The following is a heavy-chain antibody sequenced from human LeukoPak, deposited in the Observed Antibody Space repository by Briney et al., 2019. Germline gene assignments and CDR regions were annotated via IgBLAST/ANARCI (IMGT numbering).Heavy chain of an antibody. Sequence: GGSLRLSCAASGFTFSSYWMSWVRQAPGKGLEWVAVIWSDGSHKYYADSVKGRFTISRDNSKRTLSLQMSSLRAEDTAVYYCTRDLRMDYYYVDYYYYGMDVWGQGTTVTVSS. CDR2: IWSDGSHK. J-gene: IGHJ6*02. CDR1: GFTFSSYW. V-gene: IGHV3-33*08. D-gene: IGHD3-10*02. CDR3: TRDLRMDYYYVDYYYYGMDV.